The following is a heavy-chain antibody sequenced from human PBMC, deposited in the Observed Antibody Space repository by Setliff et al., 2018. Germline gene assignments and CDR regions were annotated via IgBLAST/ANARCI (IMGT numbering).Heavy chain of an antibody. V-gene: IGHV4-59*01. CDR3: ARDTPHDPVSSNWYRNWFDP. CDR1: GGSIRNYY. Sequence: LSLTCTVSGGSIRNYYWSWIRQPPGKGLEWIGYIYYSGNTNYNPSLKSRVTISIDTSKNQFSLKLSSVTAADTAVYFCARDTPHDPVSSNWYRNWFDPWGQGILVTVSS. D-gene: IGHD6-13*01. CDR2: IYYSGNT. J-gene: IGHJ5*02.